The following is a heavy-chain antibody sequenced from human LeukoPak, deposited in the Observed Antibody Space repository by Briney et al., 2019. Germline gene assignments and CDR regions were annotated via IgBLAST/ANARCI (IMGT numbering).Heavy chain of an antibody. CDR3: ARGPSPAYCGGDCYSRFDP. CDR2: IYYSGST. V-gene: IGHV4-59*01. D-gene: IGHD2-21*02. CDR1: GGSISSYY. Sequence: SETLSLTCTVSGGSISSYYWSWIRQPPGKGLEWNGYIYYSGSTNYNPSLKSRVTISVDTSKNQFSLKLSSVTAADTAVYYCARGPSPAYCGGDCYSRFDPWGQGTLVTVSS. J-gene: IGHJ5*02.